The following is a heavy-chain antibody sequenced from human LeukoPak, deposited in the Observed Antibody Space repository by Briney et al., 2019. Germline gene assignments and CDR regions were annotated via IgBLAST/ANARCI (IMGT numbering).Heavy chain of an antibody. CDR3: ARGGSIAAAGDY. J-gene: IGHJ4*02. CDR1: GFTFSSYA. Sequence: GGSLRLSCAASGFTFSSYAMRWVRQAPGKELEWVAVISYDGSNKYYADSVKGRFTISRDNSKNTLYLQMNSLRAEDTAVYYCARGGSIAAAGDYWGQGTLVTVSS. D-gene: IGHD6-6*01. CDR2: ISYDGSNK. V-gene: IGHV3-30*04.